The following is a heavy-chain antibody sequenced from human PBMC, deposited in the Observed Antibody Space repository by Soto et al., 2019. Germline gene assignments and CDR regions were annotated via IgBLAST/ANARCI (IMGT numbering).Heavy chain of an antibody. Sequence: VQLVESGGGVVQPGRSLRLSCAASGFTFSDYAMHWVRQAPGKGLEWVAVVSHDGRNTHYADSVKGRFTISRDSSKNTFSLEITSPGAEATVVYYAARGGRQWLVRSDFNYWGQGALVTVCS. D-gene: IGHD6-19*01. J-gene: IGHJ4*02. CDR1: GFTFSDYA. CDR3: ARGGRQWLVRSDFNY. V-gene: IGHV3-30*03. CDR2: VSHDGRNT.